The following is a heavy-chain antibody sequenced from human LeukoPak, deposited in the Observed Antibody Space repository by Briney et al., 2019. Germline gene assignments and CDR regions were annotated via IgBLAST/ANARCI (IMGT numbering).Heavy chain of an antibody. Sequence: GGSLRLSCAASGFTFSSYEMNWVRQAPGKGLEWVSYISSSGSTIYYADSVKGRFTISRDNAKNSLYLQMDSLRAEDTAVYYCATGFYSGTGFDYWGQGTLVTVSS. V-gene: IGHV3-48*03. CDR1: GFTFSSYE. J-gene: IGHJ4*02. D-gene: IGHD1-26*01. CDR3: ATGFYSGTGFDY. CDR2: ISSSGSTI.